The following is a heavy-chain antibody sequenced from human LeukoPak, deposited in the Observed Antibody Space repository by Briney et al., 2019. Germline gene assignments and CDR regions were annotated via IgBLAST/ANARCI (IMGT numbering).Heavy chain of an antibody. J-gene: IGHJ4*02. V-gene: IGHV1-18*01. Sequence: ASVKVSCKASGYTFTSYGISWVRQAPGQGLEWMGWISAYNGNTNYAQKLQGRVTMTTHTSTSTAYMELRSVRSDDTAVYFCARFRTSKNFDYWGQGTLVTVSS. CDR3: ARFRTSKNFDY. CDR2: ISAYNGNT. CDR1: GYTFTSYG. D-gene: IGHD1-14*01.